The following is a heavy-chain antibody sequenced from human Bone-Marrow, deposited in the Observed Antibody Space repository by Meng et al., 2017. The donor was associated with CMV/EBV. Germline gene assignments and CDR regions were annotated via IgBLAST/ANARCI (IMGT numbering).Heavy chain of an antibody. Sequence: SETLSLTCAVYGGSFSGYYWSWIRQPPGKGLEWIGEINHSGSTNYNPSLKSRVTISVDTSKNQFSLKLSSVTAADTAVYYCASLPLEGGSGGFRYYYYGMDVWGQGTTVTVSS. CDR3: ASLPLEGGSGGFRYYYYGMDV. D-gene: IGHD3-10*01. J-gene: IGHJ6*02. CDR2: INHSGST. V-gene: IGHV4-34*01. CDR1: GGSFSGYY.